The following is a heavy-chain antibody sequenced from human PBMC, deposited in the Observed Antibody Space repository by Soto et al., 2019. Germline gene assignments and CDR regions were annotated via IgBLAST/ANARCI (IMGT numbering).Heavy chain of an antibody. D-gene: IGHD3-9*01. CDR2: INHSGST. V-gene: IGHV4-34*01. Sequence: SETLSLTCAVYGGSFSGYYWSWIRQPPGKGLEWIGEINHSGSTNYNPSLKSRVTISVDTSKNQFSLKLSSVTAADTAVYYCGRCGCGDYVDVLFDYWGQGTLVTVSS. CDR3: GRCGCGDYVDVLFDY. J-gene: IGHJ4*02. CDR1: GGSFSGYY.